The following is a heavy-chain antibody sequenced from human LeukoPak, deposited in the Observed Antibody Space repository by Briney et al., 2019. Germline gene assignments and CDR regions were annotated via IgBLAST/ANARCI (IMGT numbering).Heavy chain of an antibody. CDR3: ATGGGCSSTSCRNNWFDL. D-gene: IGHD2-2*01. Sequence: ASVKVSCKVSGYTLTELSMHWVRQAPGKGLEWMGGFDPEDGETIYAQKFQGRVTMTEDTSTDTAYMELSSLRSEDTAVYYCATGGGCSSTSCRNNWFDLWGQGTLVTVSS. CDR1: GYTLTELS. V-gene: IGHV1-24*01. J-gene: IGHJ5*02. CDR2: FDPEDGET.